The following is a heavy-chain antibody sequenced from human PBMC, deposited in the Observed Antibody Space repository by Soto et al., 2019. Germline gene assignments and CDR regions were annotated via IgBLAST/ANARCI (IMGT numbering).Heavy chain of an antibody. CDR1: GFTFGDYS. V-gene: IGHV3-49*03. D-gene: IGHD2-8*01. J-gene: IGHJ3*02. CDR2: IRYKAYGGTT. Sequence: PGGSLRLSCTPSGFTFGDYSMSWFRQAPGKGLEWVGFIRYKAYGGTTEYAASVKGRFTISRDDSKSIAYLQMNSLKTEDTAVYYCASRNGPGGADAFDIWGQGTMVTVSS. CDR3: ASRNGPGGADAFDI.